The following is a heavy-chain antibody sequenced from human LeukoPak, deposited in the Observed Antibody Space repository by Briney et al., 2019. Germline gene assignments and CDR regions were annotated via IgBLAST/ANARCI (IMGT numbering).Heavy chain of an antibody. V-gene: IGHV3-30-3*01. CDR3: AREALLPPYYYDSSGYLPYYFDY. Sequence: GGSLRLSCAASGFTFSSYAMHWVRQAPGKGLEWVAVISYDGSNKYYADSVKGRFTISRDNSKNTLYLQMNSLRAEDTAVYYCAREALLPPYYYDSSGYLPYYFDYWGQGTLVTVSS. D-gene: IGHD3-22*01. CDR1: GFTFSSYA. CDR2: ISYDGSNK. J-gene: IGHJ4*02.